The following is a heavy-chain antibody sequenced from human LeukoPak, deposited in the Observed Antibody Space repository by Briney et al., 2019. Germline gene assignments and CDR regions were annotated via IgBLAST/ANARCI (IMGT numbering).Heavy chain of an antibody. Sequence: PGGSLRLSCVASGFTLSSYAVSWVRQAPGKGLQWVSSLGISGDYAWYAGSVKGRFTISRDNSKNTLYLQMNSLRPEDTAVYYCAKYAAAGAYDRHSEIDSWGQGTLVTVSS. J-gene: IGHJ4*02. CDR2: LGISGDYA. CDR3: AKYAAAGAYDRHSEIDS. CDR1: GFTLSSYA. D-gene: IGHD3-22*01. V-gene: IGHV3-23*01.